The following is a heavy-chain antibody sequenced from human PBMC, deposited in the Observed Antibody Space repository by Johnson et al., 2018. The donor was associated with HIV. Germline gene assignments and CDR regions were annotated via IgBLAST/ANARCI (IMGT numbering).Heavy chain of an antibody. Sequence: VQLVESGGGVVQPGRSLRLSCAASGFTFDDYGMSWVRQAPGKGLEWVSGINWNGGSTGYADSVKGRFTISRDNSKNTLYLQMNSLRAEDTAVYYCARGGGDDAFDIWGQGTMVTVSS. CDR3: ARGGGDDAFDI. CDR1: GFTFDDYG. CDR2: INWNGGST. V-gene: IGHV3-20*04. J-gene: IGHJ3*02. D-gene: IGHD3-16*01.